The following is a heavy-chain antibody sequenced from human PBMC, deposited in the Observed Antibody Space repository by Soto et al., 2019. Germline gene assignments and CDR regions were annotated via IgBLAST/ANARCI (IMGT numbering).Heavy chain of an antibody. CDR1: GFTFSSYG. V-gene: IGHV3-30*18. CDR2: ISYDGSNK. CDR3: AKDRVAAADQLDFDY. Sequence: GGSLRLSCAASGFTFSSYGMHWVRQAPGKGLEWVAVISYDGSNKYYADSVKGRFTISRDNSKNKLYLQMNSLRAEDTAVYYCAKDRVAAADQLDFDYWGQGTLVTVSS. J-gene: IGHJ4*02. D-gene: IGHD6-13*01.